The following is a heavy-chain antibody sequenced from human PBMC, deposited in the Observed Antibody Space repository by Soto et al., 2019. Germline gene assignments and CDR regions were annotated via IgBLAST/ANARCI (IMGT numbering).Heavy chain of an antibody. V-gene: IGHV4-4*02. CDR2: IYHSGST. Sequence: SETLSLTCAVSGGSISSSYWWNWVRQPPGKGLEWIGKIYHSGSTNYNPSLKNRVTISVDKSNNQFSLRLSSLTAADTAVYFCVTSLNYDLWRDGGRHYYFDYWGQGTLVTVSS. CDR3: VTSLNYDLWRDGGRHYYFDY. J-gene: IGHJ4*02. D-gene: IGHD3-3*01. CDR1: GGSISSSYW.